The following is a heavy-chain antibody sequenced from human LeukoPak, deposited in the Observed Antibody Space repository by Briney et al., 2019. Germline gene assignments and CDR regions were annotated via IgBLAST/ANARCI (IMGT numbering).Heavy chain of an antibody. Sequence: SETLSLTCTVSGGSISGYYWSWIRQAAGKGLEWIGRVYSTGTTNYNPSLVSRATLSIDTSKNQFSLKARSVTATDTAVYFCARGSYGGDTGYYFDYWGQGTLVTVSS. V-gene: IGHV4-4*07. D-gene: IGHD4-23*01. CDR2: VYSTGTT. CDR3: ARGSYGGDTGYYFDY. CDR1: GGSISGYY. J-gene: IGHJ4*02.